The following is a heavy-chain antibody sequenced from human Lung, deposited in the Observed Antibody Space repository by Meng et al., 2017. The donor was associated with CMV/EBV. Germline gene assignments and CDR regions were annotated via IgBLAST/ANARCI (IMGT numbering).Heavy chain of an antibody. CDR3: ARTLPPARGHRLDY. J-gene: IGHJ4*02. D-gene: IGHD1-14*01. CDR2: IYYSGST. Sequence: SETLSLTCTVSGGSISSSSYYWGWIRQPPGKGLEWIGSIYYSGSTYYNPSLKSRVTISLYTSKNQFSLKLNSVAAADTAVFYCARTLPPARGHRLDYWGQGTLVTVSS. CDR1: GGSISSSSYY. V-gene: IGHV4-39*07.